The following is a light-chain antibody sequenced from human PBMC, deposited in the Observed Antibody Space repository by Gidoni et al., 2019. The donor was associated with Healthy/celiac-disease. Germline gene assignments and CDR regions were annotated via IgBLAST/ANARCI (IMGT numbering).Light chain of an antibody. V-gene: IGKV3-20*01. J-gene: IGKJ2*01. CDR2: GAS. CDR1: QSVSRSY. Sequence: EIVLTQSPGTLSWSPGERATLSCRASQSVSRSYLAWYQQKPGQALRLLIYGASSRATGIPDRFSGSGSGTDFTLTISRLEPEDFAVYYCQQYGSSPYTFGQGTKLEIK. CDR3: QQYGSSPYT.